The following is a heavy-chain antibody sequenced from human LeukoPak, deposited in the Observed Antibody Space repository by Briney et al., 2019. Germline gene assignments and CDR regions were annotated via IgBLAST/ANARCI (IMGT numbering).Heavy chain of an antibody. CDR1: GGSISSYY. CDR2: IYYTGST. J-gene: IGHJ4*02. V-gene: IGHV4-59*01. D-gene: IGHD3-16*01. CDR3: ARSGKSAYILDY. Sequence: SETLSLTCTVSGGSISSYYWSWIRQPPGKGLEWIGYIYYTGSTNYNPSLKSRVTISVDTSKNQFSLKLSSVTAADTAVYYCARSGKSAYILDYWGQGTLVTVSS.